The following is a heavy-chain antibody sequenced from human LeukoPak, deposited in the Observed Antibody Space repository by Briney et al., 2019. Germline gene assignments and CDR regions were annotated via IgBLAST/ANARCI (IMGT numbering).Heavy chain of an antibody. CDR3: ARVHYDILTGYYGWFDP. V-gene: IGHV3-48*03. Sequence: GGSLRLSCAASGFTFSSYEMNWVRQAPGKGLEGDSYISSSGSTIYYPDSVKVRFTISRDNAKTSLYLQMNRLRAEDTAVYFCARVHYDILTGYYGWFDPWGHGTLVTVSS. J-gene: IGHJ5*02. CDR1: GFTFSSYE. CDR2: ISSSGSTI. D-gene: IGHD3-9*01.